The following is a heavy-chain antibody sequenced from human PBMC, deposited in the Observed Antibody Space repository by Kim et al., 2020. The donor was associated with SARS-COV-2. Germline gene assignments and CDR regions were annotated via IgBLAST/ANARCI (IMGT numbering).Heavy chain of an antibody. CDR2: ISSSGGGT. V-gene: IGHV3-23*01. D-gene: IGHD5-18*01. Sequence: GGSLRLSCAASGFTFSAYAMTWVRQAPGKGLEWVSAISSSGGGTYYADSVRGRFTISRDNSKNTLYLQMNSLRAEDTAVYYCAKDFGRSYGYIEYWGQGTQVTVSS. CDR3: AKDFGRSYGYIEY. J-gene: IGHJ4*02. CDR1: GFTFSAYA.